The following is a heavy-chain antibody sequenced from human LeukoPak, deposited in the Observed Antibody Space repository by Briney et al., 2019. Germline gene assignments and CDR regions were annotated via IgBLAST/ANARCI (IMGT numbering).Heavy chain of an antibody. Sequence: GESLKISCKGSGYSFPSYWIGWVRQMPGKGLEWMGIIYPGDSDTRYSPSFQGQVTISADKSISAAYLQWSSLKASDTAMYYCARCPEYYYDSSGYYDYWGQGTLVTVSS. V-gene: IGHV5-51*01. D-gene: IGHD3-22*01. CDR2: IYPGDSDT. CDR3: ARCPEYYYDSSGYYDY. CDR1: GYSFPSYW. J-gene: IGHJ4*02.